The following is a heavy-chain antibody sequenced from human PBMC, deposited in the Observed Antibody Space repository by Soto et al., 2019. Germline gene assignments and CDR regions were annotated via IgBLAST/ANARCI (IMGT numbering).Heavy chain of an antibody. CDR3: AKDLYTSIYFINFAY. J-gene: IGHJ4*02. CDR2: ITPGGGTT. D-gene: IGHD6-13*01. CDR1: GFTLSGSG. V-gene: IGHV3-23*01. Sequence: RSCAACGFTLSGSGMSWCGQAPVRGLEFVSAITPGGGTTYYVDSVKGRFTISRDNSKTTLYLQMNSLRAEDTAIYYCAKDLYTSIYFINFAYWGQGAPVTVSS.